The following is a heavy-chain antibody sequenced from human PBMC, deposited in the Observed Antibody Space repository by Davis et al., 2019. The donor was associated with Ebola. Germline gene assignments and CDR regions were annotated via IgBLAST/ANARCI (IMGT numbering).Heavy chain of an antibody. CDR1: GFTFSSYA. D-gene: IGHD3-3*01. V-gene: IGHV3-30-3*01. CDR3: ARAAYYDFWSGYLFDY. Sequence: PGGSLRLSCAASGFTFSSYAMHWVRQAPGKGLEWVAVISYDGSNKYYADSVKGRFTISRDNSKNTLYLQMNSLRAEDTAVYYCARAAYYDFWSGYLFDYWGQGTLVTVSS. J-gene: IGHJ4*02. CDR2: ISYDGSNK.